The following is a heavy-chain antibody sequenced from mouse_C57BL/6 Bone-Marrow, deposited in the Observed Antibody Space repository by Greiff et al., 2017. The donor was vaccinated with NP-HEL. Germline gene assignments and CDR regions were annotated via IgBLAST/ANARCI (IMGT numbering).Heavy chain of an antibody. CDR3: ARDGAYPYYFDY. Sequence: QVQLQQSGPELVKPGASVKLSCKASGYTFTSYDINWVKQRPGQGLEWIGLIYPRDGSTKYNEKFKGKATLTVDTSSSTAYMELHSLTSEDSAVYFCARDGAYPYYFDYWGQGTTLTVSS. CDR2: IYPRDGST. V-gene: IGHV1-85*01. D-gene: IGHD2-3*01. J-gene: IGHJ2*01. CDR1: GYTFTSYD.